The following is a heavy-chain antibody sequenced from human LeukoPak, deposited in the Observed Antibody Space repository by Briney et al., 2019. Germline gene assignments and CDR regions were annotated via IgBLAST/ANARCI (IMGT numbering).Heavy chain of an antibody. Sequence: EASVKVSFKASGDTFTIYYIHWVRQAPGQGLEWMGIINPTVGDTIYAQKFQGRVTMTRDMSTSTVYMELSSLRSDDTAVYYCARYGFSSSWQGGWHAFDIWGQGTMVTVSS. CDR3: ARYGFSSSWQGGWHAFDI. CDR2: INPTVGDT. J-gene: IGHJ3*02. V-gene: IGHV1-46*01. D-gene: IGHD6-13*01. CDR1: GDTFTIYY.